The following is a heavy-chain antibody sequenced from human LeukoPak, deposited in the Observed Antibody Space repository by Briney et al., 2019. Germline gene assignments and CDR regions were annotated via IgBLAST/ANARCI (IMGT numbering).Heavy chain of an antibody. V-gene: IGHV3-74*01. CDR2: IKSDGKT. D-gene: IGHD3-22*01. CDR1: GFTFSNYW. CDR3: ARAPSEIGGYYPEYFRH. J-gene: IGHJ1*01. Sequence: PGGSLRLSCAASGFTFSNYWMHWVRQAPGKGLVWVSRIKSDGKTNYADSVKGRFTISRDNAKNTLSLQMNSLRAEDTGVYYCARAPSEIGGYYPEYFRHWGQGTLVTVSS.